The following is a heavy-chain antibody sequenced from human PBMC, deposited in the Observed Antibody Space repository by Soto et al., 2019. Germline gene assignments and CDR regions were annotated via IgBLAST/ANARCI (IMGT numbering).Heavy chain of an antibody. CDR1: GFTFSSYS. V-gene: IGHV3-21*01. CDR2: ISSASTYI. Sequence: PGGSLRLSCAASGFTFSSYSMNWVRQAPGKGLEWVSSISSASTYIYFADSVKGRFSISRDNAKNSLYLQMNSLRAEDTAVYYCSRDRSWGLDYWGQGTLVTVSS. CDR3: SRDRSWGLDY. J-gene: IGHJ4*02. D-gene: IGHD7-27*01.